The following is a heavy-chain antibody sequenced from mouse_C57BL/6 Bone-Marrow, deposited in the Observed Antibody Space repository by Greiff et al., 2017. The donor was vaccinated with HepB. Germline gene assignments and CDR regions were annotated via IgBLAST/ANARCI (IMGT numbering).Heavy chain of an antibody. Sequence: VQLKESGPGLVKPSQSLSLTCSVTGYSITSGYYWNWIRQFPGNKLEWMGYISYDGSNNYNPSIKNRISITRDTSKNQFFLKLNSVTTEDTATYYCARRTVDAMDYWGQGTSVTVSS. CDR3: ARRTVDAMDY. J-gene: IGHJ4*01. D-gene: IGHD1-1*01. CDR1: GYSITSGYY. CDR2: ISYDGSN. V-gene: IGHV3-6*01.